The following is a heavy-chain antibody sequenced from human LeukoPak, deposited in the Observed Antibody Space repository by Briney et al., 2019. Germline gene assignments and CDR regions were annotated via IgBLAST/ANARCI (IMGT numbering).Heavy chain of an antibody. CDR3: ARGRQRMITFGTSYYYYMDV. Sequence: GGSLRLSCAASGFTFSSYSMNWVRQAPGKGLEWVSYISSSSSTIYYADSVKGRFTISRENAKNSLYLQMNSLRAGDTAVYYCARGRQRMITFGTSYYYYMDVWGKGTTVTISS. CDR1: GFTFSSYS. V-gene: IGHV3-48*01. D-gene: IGHD3-16*01. CDR2: ISSSSSTI. J-gene: IGHJ6*03.